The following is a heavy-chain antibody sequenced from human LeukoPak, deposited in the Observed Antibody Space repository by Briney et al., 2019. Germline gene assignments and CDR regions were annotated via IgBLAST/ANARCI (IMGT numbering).Heavy chain of an antibody. V-gene: IGHV3-21*01. Sequence: GGSLRLSCAASGFTFSSYSMNWVRQAPGKGLEWVSSISSSSSYIYYADSVKGRFTISRDNAKNSLYLQMNSLRAEDTAVYYCARDGLRDSQGYDSSGPRDYWGQGTLVTVSS. CDR2: ISSSSSYI. CDR3: ARDGLRDSQGYDSSGPRDY. CDR1: GFTFSSYS. J-gene: IGHJ4*02. D-gene: IGHD3-22*01.